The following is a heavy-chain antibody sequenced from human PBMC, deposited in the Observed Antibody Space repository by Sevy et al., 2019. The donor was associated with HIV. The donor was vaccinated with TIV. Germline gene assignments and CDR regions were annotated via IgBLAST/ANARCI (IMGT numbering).Heavy chain of an antibody. D-gene: IGHD2-2*02. Sequence: GGSLRLSCAASGFTFSSYAMHWVRQAPGKGLEWVAVISYDGSNKYYADSVKGRFTISRDNSKNRLYLQMNSLRAEDTAVYYCAREVPRYCSSTSCYSPWYFQHWGQGTLVTVSS. CDR2: ISYDGSNK. CDR1: GFTFSSYA. CDR3: AREVPRYCSSTSCYSPWYFQH. J-gene: IGHJ1*01. V-gene: IGHV3-30-3*01.